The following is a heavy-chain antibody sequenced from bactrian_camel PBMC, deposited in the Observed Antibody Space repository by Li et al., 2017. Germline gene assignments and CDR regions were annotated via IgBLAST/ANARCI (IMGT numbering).Heavy chain of an antibody. CDR2: IYARNGRS. D-gene: IGHD4*01. CDR1: GYATSHYC. J-gene: IGHJ4*01. V-gene: IGHV3-3*01. CDR3: AADATIVTKAGCYVGFIPEYDF. Sequence: HVQLVESGGGSVQEGQSLKLSCAISGYATSHYCIAWFRLSSGKEREEVAHIYARNGRSDVADSVKGRFTVSQDDAKYTVFLQLNNLKSDDTAMYYCAADATIVTKAGCYVGFIPEYDFRGQGTQVTVS.